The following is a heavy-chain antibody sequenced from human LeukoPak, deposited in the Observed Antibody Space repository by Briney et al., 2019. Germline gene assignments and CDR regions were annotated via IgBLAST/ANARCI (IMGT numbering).Heavy chain of an antibody. J-gene: IGHJ3*02. CDR1: GGTFSRYA. CDR3: ARGPSDDCGDYNTFDI. D-gene: IGHD4-17*01. Sequence: SVKVSCKASGGTFSRYAISWVRQAPGQGLEWMGGIIPIFGTANYAQKFQDRVTITTDESTSTAYMELSSLRSEDTAVYYCARGPSDDCGDYNTFDIWGQGTMVTVSS. CDR2: IIPIFGTA. V-gene: IGHV1-69*05.